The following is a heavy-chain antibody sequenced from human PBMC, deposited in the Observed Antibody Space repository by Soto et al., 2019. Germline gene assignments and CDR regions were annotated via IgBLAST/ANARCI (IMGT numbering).Heavy chain of an antibody. Sequence: GESLKISCKGSGYSFTSYWICWVRQMPVKGLEWMGIIYPFYSDTRYSPSFQGHVTISSYSSISASYLQLSSLKASYTATYYCXRTRRVWSGYCKVPNKWFDPWGQGTLVTVSS. V-gene: IGHV5-51*01. CDR2: IYPFYSDT. D-gene: IGHD3-3*01. CDR3: XRTRRVWSGYCKVPNKWFDP. J-gene: IGHJ5*02. CDR1: GYSFTSYW.